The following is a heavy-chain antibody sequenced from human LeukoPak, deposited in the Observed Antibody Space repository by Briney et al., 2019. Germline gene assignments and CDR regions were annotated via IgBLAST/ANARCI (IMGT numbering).Heavy chain of an antibody. CDR1: GFTFSSYE. J-gene: IGHJ4*02. CDR3: AVEYHYDSSGDY. D-gene: IGHD3-22*01. V-gene: IGHV3-48*03. Sequence: PGGSLRLSCIASGFTFSSYEMNWVRQAPGKGLEWISYISSSGDTIYYADSVKGRFTISRDNAKNSLFLQMSSLRAEDTAIYYCAVEYHYDSSGDYWGQGTLVTVYS. CDR2: ISSSGDTI.